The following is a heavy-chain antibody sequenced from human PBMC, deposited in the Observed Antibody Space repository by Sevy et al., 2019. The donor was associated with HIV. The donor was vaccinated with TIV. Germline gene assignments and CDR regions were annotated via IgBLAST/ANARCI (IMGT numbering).Heavy chain of an antibody. CDR2: IKSKTDGGTT. CDR3: TTWGYNTSTGTTRLFDY. Sequence: GGSLRLSCAVSGFTFSNAWMSWVRQAPGKGLEWVGRIKSKTDGGTTDYAAPVKGRFTISRDDSKNTLYLQMNSLKTEDTAVYYCTTWGYNTSTGTTRLFDYWGQGTLVTVSS. J-gene: IGHJ4*02. V-gene: IGHV3-15*01. D-gene: IGHD1-1*01. CDR1: GFTFSNAW.